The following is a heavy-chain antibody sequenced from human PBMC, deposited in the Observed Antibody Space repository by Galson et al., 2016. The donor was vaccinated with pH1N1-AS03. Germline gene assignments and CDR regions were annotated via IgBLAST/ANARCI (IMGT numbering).Heavy chain of an antibody. Sequence: SLRLSCAGSGFTFDAYAMHWVRQAPGKGLEWVSGIDWNSGTIGYTDSVKGRFFISRDNAKNTVYLQMNSLRAEDTAVYYCARQDSSGYFHGLDVWGRGTTVTVSS. J-gene: IGHJ3*01. CDR1: GFTFDAYA. D-gene: IGHD3-22*01. CDR2: IDWNSGTI. V-gene: IGHV3-9*01. CDR3: ARQDSSGYFHGLDV.